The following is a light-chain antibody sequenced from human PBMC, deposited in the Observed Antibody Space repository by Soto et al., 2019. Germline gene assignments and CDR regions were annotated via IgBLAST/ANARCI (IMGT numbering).Light chain of an antibody. CDR3: TSCTSSDTLV. J-gene: IGLJ2*01. CDR2: EVS. Sequence: QSALTQPASVSGSPGQSITISCTGTSSDVGGYDYVSWYQHHPGKAPKLMIYEVSNRPSGVSNRFSASKSGNTASLTISGHQAEDAADYYCTSCTSSDTLVFGGGTKLTVL. CDR1: SSDVGGYDY. V-gene: IGLV2-14*01.